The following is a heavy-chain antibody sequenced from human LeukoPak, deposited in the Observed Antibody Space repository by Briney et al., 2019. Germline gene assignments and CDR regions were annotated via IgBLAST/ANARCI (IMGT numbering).Heavy chain of an antibody. CDR2: SRDKAKSYST. CDR3: ARRSNTYYTFGY. Sequence: GGSLRLSCAASGFTFSDHYMDWVRQAPGKGLEWLARSRDKAKSYSTEHAASVKGRFTISRDNSKNSLYLQMNSLTTEDTAVYYCARRSNTYYTFGYWGQGTLVTVSS. D-gene: IGHD2-2*01. CDR1: GFTFSDHY. J-gene: IGHJ4*02. V-gene: IGHV3-72*01.